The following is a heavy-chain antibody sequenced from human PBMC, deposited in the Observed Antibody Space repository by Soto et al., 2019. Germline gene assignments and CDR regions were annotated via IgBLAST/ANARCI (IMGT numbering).Heavy chain of an antibody. V-gene: IGHV1-18*04. CDR3: ARGRGGRLLGGASY. J-gene: IGHJ4*02. CDR2: ISAYIGDT. Sequence: APVKISFVTSGYRITNYGVTWVRQAPGQGLKWMGWISAYIGDTNYVQKFQCRVIMTTDTSTTTSYIELRSLRSDDTAVYYCARGRGGRLLGGASYWYPGTLDTASS. CDR1: GYRITNYG. D-gene: IGHD2-15*01.